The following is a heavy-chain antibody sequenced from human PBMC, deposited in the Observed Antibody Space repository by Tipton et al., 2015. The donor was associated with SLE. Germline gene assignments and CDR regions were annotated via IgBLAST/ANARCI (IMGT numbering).Heavy chain of an antibody. Sequence: TLSLTCTVSGASISSHYWSWIRQPPGKGLEWIGYISDSGNTIDNPSLKSRLTISVDTSKNQFFLNLTSVTAADTAMYYCAGPIRQDGFDIWGQGTMVTVSS. V-gene: IGHV4-59*11. CDR3: AGPIRQDGFDI. CDR1: GASISSHY. CDR2: ISDSGNT. D-gene: IGHD2-21*01. J-gene: IGHJ3*02.